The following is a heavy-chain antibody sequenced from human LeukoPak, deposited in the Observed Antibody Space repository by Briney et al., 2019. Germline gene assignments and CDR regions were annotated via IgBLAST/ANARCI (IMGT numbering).Heavy chain of an antibody. D-gene: IGHD3-16*01. Sequence: PGGSLRLSCAASGFTLSSYGMHWVRQAPGKGLEWVAVIWYDGSNKYYADSVKGRFTISRDNSKNTLYLQMNSLRAEDTAVYYCAKEGDPFRGYLDVWGKGTTVIVSS. J-gene: IGHJ6*03. CDR3: AKEGDPFRGYLDV. CDR1: GFTLSSYG. CDR2: IWYDGSNK. V-gene: IGHV3-33*06.